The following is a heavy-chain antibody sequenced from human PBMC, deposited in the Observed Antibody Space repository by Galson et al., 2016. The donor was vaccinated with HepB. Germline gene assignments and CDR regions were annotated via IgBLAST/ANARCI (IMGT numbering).Heavy chain of an antibody. CDR1: GFTFSGYA. V-gene: IGHV3-23*01. CDR2: INGRGDTT. CDR3: VRGTLGYLDH. Sequence: SLRLSCAASGFTFSGYALSWVRQAPGKGLEWVSSINGRGDTTYYADSVAGRFTVSRDYSKNSVYLQMNNLRAEDTALYYCVRGTLGYLDHWGQGTPVTVSS. J-gene: IGHJ4*02. D-gene: IGHD6-13*01.